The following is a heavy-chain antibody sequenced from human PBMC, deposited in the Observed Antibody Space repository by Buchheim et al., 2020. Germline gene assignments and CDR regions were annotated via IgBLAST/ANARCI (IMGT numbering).Heavy chain of an antibody. J-gene: IGHJ6*02. Sequence: QVQLQESGPGLVKPSETLSLTCTVSGGSISSYYWSWIRQPPGKGLEWIGYIYYSGSTNYNPSLKSRVTISVDTSKNQFSLKLSSVTAADTAVYYCARDREGGYYYYGMDVWGQGTT. D-gene: IGHD1-26*01. CDR1: GGSISSYY. CDR3: ARDREGGYYYYGMDV. CDR2: IYYSGST. V-gene: IGHV4-59*01.